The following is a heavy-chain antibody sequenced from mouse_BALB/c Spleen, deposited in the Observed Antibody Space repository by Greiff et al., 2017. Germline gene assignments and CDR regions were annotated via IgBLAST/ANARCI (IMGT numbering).Heavy chain of an antibody. CDR2: ISSGGSYT. J-gene: IGHJ3*01. V-gene: IGHV5-9-1*01. CDR3: ARLGDGGFAD. D-gene: IGHD4-1*01. Sequence: DVMLVESGGGLVKPGGSLKLSCAASGFTFSSYAMSWVRQTPEKRLEWVATISSGGSYTYYPDSVKGRFTISRDNAKNTLYLQMSSLRSEDTAMYYCARLGDGGFADWGQGTLVTVSA. CDR1: GFTFSSYA.